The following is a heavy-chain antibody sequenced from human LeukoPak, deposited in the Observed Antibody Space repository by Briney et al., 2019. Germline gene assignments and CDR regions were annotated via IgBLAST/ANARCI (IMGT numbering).Heavy chain of an antibody. J-gene: IGHJ4*02. V-gene: IGHV1-24*01. CDR2: FDPEDGET. Sequence: ASVKVSCKVSGYTLTELSMHWVRQAPGKGLEWMGGFDPEDGETIYAQKFQGRVTMTEDTSTDTAYMELSSLRSEDTAVYYCATREYDFWSGYYTFDYWGQGTLVTVSS. CDR3: ATREYDFWSGYYTFDY. D-gene: IGHD3-3*01. CDR1: GYTLTELS.